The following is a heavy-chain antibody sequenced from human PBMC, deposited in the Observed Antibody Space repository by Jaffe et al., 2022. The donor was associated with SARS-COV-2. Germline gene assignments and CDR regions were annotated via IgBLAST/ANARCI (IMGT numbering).Heavy chain of an antibody. CDR3: GKDGTPGGLEY. CDR1: GLTLDIYA. V-gene: IGHV3-9*01. J-gene: IGHJ4*02. D-gene: IGHD2-15*01. Sequence: VESGGDLVQPGRSLRLSCEVSGLTLDIYAMHWVRQRPGKGLEWVAGLGLDTGVIDYADSVKGRFTMSRDSATNSLYLQMNSLREEDTAVYYCGKDGTPGGLEYWGQGARVTVSS. CDR2: LGLDTGVI.